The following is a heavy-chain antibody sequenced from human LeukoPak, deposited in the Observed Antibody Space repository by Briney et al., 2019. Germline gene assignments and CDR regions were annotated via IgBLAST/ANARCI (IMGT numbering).Heavy chain of an antibody. CDR3: ARVDSSGWYDFDY. CDR1: SGSISSYY. Sequence: SETLSLTCTVSSGSISSYYWSWIRQPPGKGLEWIGYIYYSGSTNYNPSLKSRVTISVDTSNNQFSLKLSSVSAADTAVYYCARVDSSGWYDFDYWGQGTLVTVSS. CDR2: IYYSGST. D-gene: IGHD6-19*01. J-gene: IGHJ4*02. V-gene: IGHV4-59*01.